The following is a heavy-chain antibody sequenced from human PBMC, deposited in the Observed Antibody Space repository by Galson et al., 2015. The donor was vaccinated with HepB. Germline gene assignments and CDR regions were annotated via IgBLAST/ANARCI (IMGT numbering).Heavy chain of an antibody. CDR3: ARRDGDYFNY. V-gene: IGHV3-23*01. CDR1: GFNFRNYD. Sequence: SLRLSCAASGFNFRNYDMTWVRQAPGKGLEWVSDITDSGDRTYYADSGEGRFTSSRDNPKSTLFLQVHSLRVDDTAVYYCARRDGDYFNYWGQGVLVTVSS. CDR2: ITDSGDRT. J-gene: IGHJ4*02. D-gene: IGHD4-17*01.